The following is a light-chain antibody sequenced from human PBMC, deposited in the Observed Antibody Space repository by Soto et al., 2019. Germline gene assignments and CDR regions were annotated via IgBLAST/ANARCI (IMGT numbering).Light chain of an antibody. CDR3: MQTLQTPYT. Sequence: DLVMTQSPLSLPVTPGEPASISCRSSQSLLYGAGYMYVDWYLQKQGQPPQLLIFLGSNRASGVPDRFSGSVSGADFTLKINKVETEDVGVYYCMQTLQTPYTFGQGTKLEI. V-gene: IGKV2-28*01. CDR2: LGS. J-gene: IGKJ2*01. CDR1: QSLLYGAGYMY.